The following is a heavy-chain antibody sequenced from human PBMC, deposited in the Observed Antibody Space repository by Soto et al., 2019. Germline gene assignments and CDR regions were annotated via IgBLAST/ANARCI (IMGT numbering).Heavy chain of an antibody. J-gene: IGHJ1*01. CDR3: AKAITGTTSEYFQH. D-gene: IGHD1-7*01. Sequence: GGSLRLSCAASGFTFDDYTMHWVRQAPGKGLEWVSLISWDGGSTYYADSVKGRFTISRGNSKNSLYLQMNSLRTEDTALYYCAKAITGTTSEYFQHWGQGTLVTVSS. CDR1: GFTFDDYT. CDR2: ISWDGGST. V-gene: IGHV3-43*01.